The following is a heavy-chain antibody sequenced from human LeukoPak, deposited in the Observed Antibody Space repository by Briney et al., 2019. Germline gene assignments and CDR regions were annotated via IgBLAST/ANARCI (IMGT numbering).Heavy chain of an antibody. Sequence: RPSETLSLTCAVYGGSFSGYYWSWIRQPPGKGLEWIGEINHSGSTNYNPSLKSRVTISVDTSKNQFSLKLSSVTAADTAVYYCARRGGQHYYDSSGYYYFDYWGQGTLVTVSS. CDR3: ARRGGQHYYDSSGYYYFDY. CDR2: INHSGST. CDR1: GGSFSGYY. V-gene: IGHV4-34*01. D-gene: IGHD3-22*01. J-gene: IGHJ4*02.